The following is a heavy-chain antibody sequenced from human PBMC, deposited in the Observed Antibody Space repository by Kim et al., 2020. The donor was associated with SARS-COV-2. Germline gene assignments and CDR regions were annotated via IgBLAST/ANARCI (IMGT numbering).Heavy chain of an antibody. D-gene: IGHD4-17*01. CDR1: GFTFSDYY. J-gene: IGHJ6*02. V-gene: IGHV3-11*06. Sequence: GGSLRLSCAASGFTFSDYYMSWIRQAPGKGLEWVSYISSSSSYTNYADSVKGRFTISRDNAKNSLYLQMNSLRAEDTAVYYCARDLTTVTIYYYYGMDVWGQGTTVTVSS. CDR3: ARDLTTVTIYYYYGMDV. CDR2: ISSSSSYT.